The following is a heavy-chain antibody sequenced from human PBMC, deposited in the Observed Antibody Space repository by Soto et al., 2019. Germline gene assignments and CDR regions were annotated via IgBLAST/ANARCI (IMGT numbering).Heavy chain of an antibody. CDR3: ARGVRADSRGYYYFY. CDR1: GGTFSSYA. J-gene: IGHJ4*02. D-gene: IGHD3-22*01. V-gene: IGHV1-69*01. CDR2: FIPLFGTA. Sequence: QVQLAQSGAEVKKPGSSVKVSCKASGGTFSSYAIDGVRQAPGQGLEWMGGFIPLFGTAKHAQKLQGRITITSDESTRTAYMERRSLKAAETEVYYCARGVRADSRGYYYFYWGQGTVVTVSS.